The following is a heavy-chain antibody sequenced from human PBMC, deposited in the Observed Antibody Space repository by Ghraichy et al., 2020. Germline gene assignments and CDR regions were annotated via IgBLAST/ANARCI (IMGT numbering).Heavy chain of an antibody. J-gene: IGHJ4*02. D-gene: IGHD3-16*01. CDR2: ISGYNGNT. Sequence: ASVKVSCKASGFTFSTYGLSWVRQAPGQGLDWMGWISGYNGNTSYAQKFQGRLTMTTDTGTSTAYMELRSLRFDDTAMDYCVRWGRGLKGWGRGPQPDYWGQGTLVTVSS. CDR1: GFTFSTYG. V-gene: IGHV1-18*01. CDR3: VRWGRGLKGWGRGPQPDY.